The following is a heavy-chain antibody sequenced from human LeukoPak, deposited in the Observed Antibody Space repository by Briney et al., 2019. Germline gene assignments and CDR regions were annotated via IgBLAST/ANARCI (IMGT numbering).Heavy chain of an antibody. CDR1: GGSISSYY. V-gene: IGHV4-59*01. J-gene: IGHJ6*02. D-gene: IGHD3-16*01. Sequence: SETLSLTCTVSGGSISSYYWSWIRQPPGKGLEWIGYIYYSGSTNYNPSPKSRVTISVDTSKNQFSLKLSSVTAADTAVYYCARVGSHHGMDVWGQGTTVTVSS. CDR3: ARVGSHHGMDV. CDR2: IYYSGST.